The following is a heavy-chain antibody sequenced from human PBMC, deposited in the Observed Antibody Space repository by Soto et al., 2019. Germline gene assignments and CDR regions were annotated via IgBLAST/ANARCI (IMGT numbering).Heavy chain of an antibody. CDR2: ISYDGSNK. Sequence: QVQLVESGGGVVQPGRSLRLSCAASGFTFSSYGMHWVRQAPGKGLEWVAVISYDGSNKYYADSVKGRFTISRDNSKNTLYLQMNSLRAEDTAVYYCATGLLYSDYWGQGTLVTVSS. J-gene: IGHJ4*02. V-gene: IGHV3-30*03. CDR3: ATGLLYSDY. CDR1: GFTFSSYG.